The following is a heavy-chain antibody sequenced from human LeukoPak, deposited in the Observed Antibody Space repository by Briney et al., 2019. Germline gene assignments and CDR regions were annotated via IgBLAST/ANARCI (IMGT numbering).Heavy chain of an antibody. CDR1: GFTVSSNY. CDR2: IYSGGST. Sequence: PGGSLRLSCAASGFTVSSNYMSWVRQAPGKGLEWVSVIYSGGSTYYADSVKGRFTISRDNSKNTLYLQMNSLRAEDTAVYYCARATYSSGWGYYFDYWGQGTLVTVSS. J-gene: IGHJ4*02. V-gene: IGHV3-53*01. D-gene: IGHD6-19*01. CDR3: ARATYSSGWGYYFDY.